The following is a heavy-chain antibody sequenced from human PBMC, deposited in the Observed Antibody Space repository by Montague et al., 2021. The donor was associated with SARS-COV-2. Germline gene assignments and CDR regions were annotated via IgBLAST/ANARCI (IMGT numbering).Heavy chain of an antibody. J-gene: IGHJ5*02. Sequence: SETLSLTCTAYGGSFSSYYWSWIRQPPGKGLEWIGYIYHSGSTNYNPSLKSRVTISVDTSKNQFSLKLSSVTAADTAVYYCARGPVLLWFGDRGYWFDPWGQGTLVTVSS. D-gene: IGHD3-10*01. CDR3: ARGPVLLWFGDRGYWFDP. CDR2: IYHSGST. V-gene: IGHV4-59*12. CDR1: GGSFSSYY.